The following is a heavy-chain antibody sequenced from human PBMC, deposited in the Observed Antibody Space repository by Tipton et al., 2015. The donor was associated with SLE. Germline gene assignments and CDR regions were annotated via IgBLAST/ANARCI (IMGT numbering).Heavy chain of an antibody. CDR1: GGSISSYY. CDR2: VYYSGST. D-gene: IGHD3-16*01. Sequence: TLSLTCAVSGGSISSYYWSGIRTPPGKRLGRIGYVYYSGSTDYNPSLKSRVTISVDTSKNQFSLKLSSVTAADAAVYYCAATFTAARGVDVWGQGTTVTVSS. V-gene: IGHV4-59*01. J-gene: IGHJ6*02. CDR3: AATFTAARGVDV.